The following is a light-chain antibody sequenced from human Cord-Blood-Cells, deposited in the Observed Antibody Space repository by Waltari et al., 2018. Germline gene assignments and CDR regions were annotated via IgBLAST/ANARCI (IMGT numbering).Light chain of an antibody. CDR3: QQYNSYSIT. V-gene: IGKV1-5*03. CDR1: QSISSW. Sequence: DIQMTQSPSTLSASVGDRVTITCRASQSISSWLAWYQQKPGKAPKLLIYKASSLESGVPSRFSGSGSGTEFTLTISSLQPDDFATYYGQQYNSYSITFGQGTRLEI. CDR2: KAS. J-gene: IGKJ5*01.